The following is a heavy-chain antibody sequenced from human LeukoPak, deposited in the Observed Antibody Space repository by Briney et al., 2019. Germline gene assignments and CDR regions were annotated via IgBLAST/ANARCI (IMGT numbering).Heavy chain of an antibody. D-gene: IGHD6-25*01. Sequence: ASVKVSCKASGYTFTGSYMHWVRQAPGQGLEWMGRINPNNGDTNYTENFQGRVTMTRDTSISTAYMELSRLRSDDTAVYYCTRASSGRVPTPFDPWGQGTLVTVSS. CDR1: GYTFTGSY. V-gene: IGHV1-2*06. CDR3: TRASSGRVPTPFDP. CDR2: INPNNGDT. J-gene: IGHJ5*02.